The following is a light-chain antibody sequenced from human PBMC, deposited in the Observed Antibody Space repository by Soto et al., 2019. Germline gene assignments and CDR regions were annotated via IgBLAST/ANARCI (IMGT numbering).Light chain of an antibody. J-gene: IGKJ4*01. CDR3: QQHNNWPLT. CDR1: QSVGSY. V-gene: IGKV3-15*01. Sequence: EIVMTPSPATLSVSPGERATLSCRASQSVGSYLAWYQQKPGQAPRLLIHGASTRATGIPARFSGSGSGTEFTLTISSLQSEYFAVYYCQQHNNWPLTFGGGTKVEIK. CDR2: GAS.